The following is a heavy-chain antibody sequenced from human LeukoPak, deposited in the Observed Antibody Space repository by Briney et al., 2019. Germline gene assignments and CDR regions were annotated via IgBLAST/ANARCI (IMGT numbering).Heavy chain of an antibody. CDR1: GFTFSSYG. D-gene: IGHD3-22*01. J-gene: IGHJ4*02. Sequence: GGSLRLSCAASGFTFSSYGMDWVRQAPGKGLEWVAVIWYDGSNKYYADSVKGRFTISRDNSKNTLYLQMNSLRAEDTAVYYCARDSADYDSSAYGLWGQGTLVTVSS. V-gene: IGHV3-33*01. CDR3: ARDSADYDSSAYGL. CDR2: IWYDGSNK.